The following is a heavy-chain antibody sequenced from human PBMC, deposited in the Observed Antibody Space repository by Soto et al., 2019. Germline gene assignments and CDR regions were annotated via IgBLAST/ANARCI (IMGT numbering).Heavy chain of an antibody. D-gene: IGHD2-2*01. V-gene: IGHV4-59*01. Sequence: SETLSLTCTVSGGSISSYYWSWIRQPPGKGLEWIGYIYYSGSTNYNPSLKSRVTISVDTSKNQFSLKLSSVTAADTAVYYCARDQGARVPQFGYDYWGQGTLVTVSS. CDR2: IYYSGST. J-gene: IGHJ4*02. CDR3: ARDQGARVPQFGYDY. CDR1: GGSISSYY.